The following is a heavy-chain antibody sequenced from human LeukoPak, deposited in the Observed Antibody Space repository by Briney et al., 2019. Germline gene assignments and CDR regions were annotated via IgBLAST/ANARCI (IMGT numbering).Heavy chain of an antibody. V-gene: IGHV4-4*09. CDR2: IYTSGST. CDR1: GGSISSYY. J-gene: IGHJ6*03. D-gene: IGHD3-10*01. CDR3: ARTLWGVTMVRGVIIPPGYYYYMDV. Sequence: SETLSLTCTVSGGSISSYYWSWIRQPPGKGLEWIGYIYTSGSTNYNPPLKSRVTISVDTSKNQFSLKLSSVTAADTAVYYCARTLWGVTMVRGVIIPPGYYYYMDVWGKGTTVTVSS.